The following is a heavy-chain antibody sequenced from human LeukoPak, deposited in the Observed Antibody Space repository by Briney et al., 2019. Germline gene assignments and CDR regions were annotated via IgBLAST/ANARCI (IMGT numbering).Heavy chain of an antibody. J-gene: IGHJ5*02. CDR2: INTNTGNP. CDR3: ARAHGSGSYYNQNWFDP. D-gene: IGHD3-10*01. V-gene: IGHV7-4-1*02. CDR1: GYTFTSYA. Sequence: ASVKVSCKASGYTFTSYAMNWVRQAPGQGLVWMGWINTNTGNPTYAQGFTGRFVFSLDTSVSTAYLQISSLKAEDTAVYYCARAHGSGSYYNQNWFDPWGQGTLVTVSS.